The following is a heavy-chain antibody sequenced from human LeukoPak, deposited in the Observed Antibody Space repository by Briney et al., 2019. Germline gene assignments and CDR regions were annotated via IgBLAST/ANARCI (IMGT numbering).Heavy chain of an antibody. CDR2: LYTGGGT. D-gene: IGHD6-13*01. CDR3: AKDPSRARYSSSWYFDY. CDR1: GFSVRTTY. Sequence: GGSLRLSCAASGFSVRTTYMSWVRQAPGKGLEWISVLYTGGGTDHADSVKGRFTISRDNSKNTLYLQMNSLRAEDTAVYYCAKDPSRARYSSSWYFDYWGQGTLVTVSS. J-gene: IGHJ4*02. V-gene: IGHV3-53*05.